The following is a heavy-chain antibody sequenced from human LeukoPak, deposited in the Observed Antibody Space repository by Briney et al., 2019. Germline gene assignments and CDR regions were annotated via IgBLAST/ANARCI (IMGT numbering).Heavy chain of an antibody. D-gene: IGHD3-10*01. V-gene: IGHV4-59*08. Sequence: SETLSLTCTVSGGSISSYYWSWIRQPPGKGLEWIGYIYYSGSTNYNPSLKSRVTISVDTSKNQFSLKLSSVTAADTAVYCCVRLVSVSGFDYWGQGTLVTASP. CDR3: VRLVSVSGFDY. CDR2: IYYSGST. CDR1: GGSISSYY. J-gene: IGHJ4*02.